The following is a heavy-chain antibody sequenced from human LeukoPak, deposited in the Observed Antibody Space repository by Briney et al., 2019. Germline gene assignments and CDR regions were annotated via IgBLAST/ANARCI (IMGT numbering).Heavy chain of an antibody. D-gene: IGHD3-10*01. Sequence: GSLRLSCAASGFTFSSYAMSWVRQAPGKGLEWVSAISGSGGSTYYADSVKGRFTISRDNSKNTLYLQMNSLRAEDTAVYYCAKSWGSGTSIYYYYMDVWGKGTTVTISS. V-gene: IGHV3-23*01. CDR3: AKSWGSGTSIYYYYMDV. CDR2: ISGSGGST. J-gene: IGHJ6*03. CDR1: GFTFSSYA.